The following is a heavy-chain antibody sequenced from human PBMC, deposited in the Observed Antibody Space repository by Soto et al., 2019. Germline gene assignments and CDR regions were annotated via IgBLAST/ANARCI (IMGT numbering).Heavy chain of an antibody. Sequence: GGSLRLSCAASGFTFSSYGMHWVRQAPRKGLEWVAVISYDGSNKYYADSVKGRFTISRDNSKSTLYLQMNSLRAEDTAVYYCAKGPAGSITIFGVVIPHWFDPWGQGT. CDR3: AKGPAGSITIFGVVIPHWFDP. V-gene: IGHV3-30*18. CDR1: GFTFSSYG. J-gene: IGHJ5*02. D-gene: IGHD3-3*01. CDR2: ISYDGSNK.